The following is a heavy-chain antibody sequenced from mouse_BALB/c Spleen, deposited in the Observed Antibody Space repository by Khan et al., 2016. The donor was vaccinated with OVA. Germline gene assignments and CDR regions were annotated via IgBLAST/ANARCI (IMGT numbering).Heavy chain of an antibody. D-gene: IGHD2-4*01. V-gene: IGHV2-2*03. Sequence: QVQLKASGPGLVQPSQSLSITCTVSGFSLNNYSVHWVRQSPGKGLEWLGVIWSAGSTDYNAAFISRLTISKDNSRSQVFFKMNSLQSNDTAIYYCARRGYDYGRGALFAYWGQGTLVTVSA. J-gene: IGHJ3*01. CDR2: IWSAGST. CDR1: GFSLNNYS. CDR3: ARRGYDYGRGALFAY.